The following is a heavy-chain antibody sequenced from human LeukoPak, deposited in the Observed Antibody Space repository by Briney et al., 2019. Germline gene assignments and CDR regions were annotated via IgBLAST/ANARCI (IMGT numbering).Heavy chain of an antibody. V-gene: IGHV3-11*01. CDR3: ARDLDWELPKPSYYSYYGMDV. J-gene: IGHJ6*02. Sequence: GGSLRLSCAASGFTFSDYYMSWIRQAPGKGLELVSYISSSGSTIYYADSVKGRFTISRDNAKNSLYLQMNSLRAEDTAVYYCARDLDWELPKPSYYSYYGMDVWGQGTTVIVSS. D-gene: IGHD1-26*01. CDR1: GFTFSDYY. CDR2: ISSSGSTI.